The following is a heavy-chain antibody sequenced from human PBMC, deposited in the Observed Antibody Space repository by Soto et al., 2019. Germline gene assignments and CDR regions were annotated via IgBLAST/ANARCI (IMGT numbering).Heavy chain of an antibody. CDR3: FIWFGESPYYYYGMDV. J-gene: IGHJ6*02. CDR2: ISAYNGNT. D-gene: IGHD3-10*01. CDR1: GHTFTSYG. V-gene: IGHV1-18*01. Sequence: ASVKVSCKASGHTFTSYGISWVRQAPGQGLEWMGWISAYNGNTNYAQKLQGRVTMTTDTSTSTAYMELRSLRSDDTAVYYCFIWFGESPYYYYGMDVWGQGTTVTVSS.